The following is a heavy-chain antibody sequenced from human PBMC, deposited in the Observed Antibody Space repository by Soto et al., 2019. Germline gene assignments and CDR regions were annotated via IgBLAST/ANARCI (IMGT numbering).Heavy chain of an antibody. V-gene: IGHV4-30-4*01. J-gene: IGHJ6*02. CDR2: ISARGTI. CDR3: ARVSDFLEGPVARSTYRALDV. Sequence: QVQLQESGPGLVKPSETLSLTCSLSGASVNSNRHHWIWVRQSPGKRLEWIGHISARGTIFYSPSLRSRLAMSRDTFRNQFSLILRFVVDADTAIYFCARVSDFLEGPVARSTYRALDVLGRVTDVTISS. CDR1: GASVNSNRHH. D-gene: IGHD3-3*01.